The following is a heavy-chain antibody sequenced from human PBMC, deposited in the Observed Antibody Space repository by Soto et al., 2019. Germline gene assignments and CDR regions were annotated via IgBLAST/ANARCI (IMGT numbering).Heavy chain of an antibody. CDR2: IYPGDHDT. D-gene: IGHD6-13*01. V-gene: IGHV5-51*01. J-gene: IGHJ4*02. CDR1: GYTFSNFW. CDR3: ARSPRSSPYFDY. Sequence: GESLKISCRCSGYTFSNFWTAWVRHLPGKGLEWMGIIYPGDHDTRYSPSFHGKVTISADKSINTVYLQWSSLEASDSAFYYCARSPRSSPYFDYWGQGALVTVSS.